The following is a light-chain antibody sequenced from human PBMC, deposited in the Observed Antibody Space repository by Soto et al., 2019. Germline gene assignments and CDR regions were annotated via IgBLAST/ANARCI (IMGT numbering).Light chain of an antibody. Sequence: DIQMTQSPSSLSASVGDRVTITCQASQDISNYLNWYQQKQGKAPKLLIYDASNLETGVPSRFSGGGYGTDFTFTISSLQPEDIATYYCQQYDILPRTFGQGTKLEIK. J-gene: IGKJ2*01. V-gene: IGKV1-33*01. CDR3: QQYDILPRT. CDR1: QDISNY. CDR2: DAS.